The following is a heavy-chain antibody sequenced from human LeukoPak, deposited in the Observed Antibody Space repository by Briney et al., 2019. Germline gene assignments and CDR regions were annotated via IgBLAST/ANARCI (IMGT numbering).Heavy chain of an antibody. D-gene: IGHD1-26*01. CDR2: IYSGGST. CDR1: GFTVSSNY. CDR3: ARGGSYLSAFDI. J-gene: IGHJ3*02. V-gene: IGHV3-53*01. Sequence: GGSLRLSCAASGFTVSSNYMNWVRQAPGKGLEWVSIIYSGGSTFYADSVKGRFTISRDNSKNTLYLQMNSLRAEDTAVYYCARGGSYLSAFDIWGQGTMVTVSS.